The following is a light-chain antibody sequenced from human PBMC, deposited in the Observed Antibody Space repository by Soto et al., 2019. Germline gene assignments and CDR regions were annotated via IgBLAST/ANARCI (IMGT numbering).Light chain of an antibody. CDR3: QQYNNYSWT. Sequence: DIQMTQSPSTLSAYAGDRVTITCRASQSISSWLAWYQQKPGKAPKLLIYKASSLESGVPSRFSGSGSGTEFTLTISSLQPDDFATYYCQQYNNYSWTFGQGTMVEIK. V-gene: IGKV1-5*03. CDR2: KAS. J-gene: IGKJ1*01. CDR1: QSISSW.